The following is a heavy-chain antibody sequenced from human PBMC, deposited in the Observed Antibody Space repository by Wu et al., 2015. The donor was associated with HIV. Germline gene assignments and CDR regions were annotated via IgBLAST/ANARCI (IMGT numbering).Heavy chain of an antibody. J-gene: IGHJ6*02. CDR1: GYTFTGYY. D-gene: IGHD3-9*01. CDR3: ASSRPPGYYYYYYGMDV. CDR2: INPNSGGT. Sequence: QVQLVQSGAEVKKPGASVKVSCKASGYTFTGYYMHWVRQAPGQGLEWMGWINPNSGGTNYAQKFQGRVTMTRDTSISTAYMELSRLRSDDTAVYYCASSRPPGYYYYYYGMDVWGQGTTVTVS. V-gene: IGHV1-2*02.